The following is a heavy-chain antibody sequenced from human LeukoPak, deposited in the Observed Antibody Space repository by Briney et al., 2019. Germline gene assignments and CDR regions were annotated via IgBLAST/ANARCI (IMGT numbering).Heavy chain of an antibody. Sequence: YPSGTLSLTCTVSRGSINYFYWSWIRQPPGKGLEWIGYISYSGNTNYNPSLKSRVSISVDTSKNQFSLKLSSVTTADTAVYYCARQYSDILTGYHRGELYWYFDLWGRGTLVTVSS. J-gene: IGHJ2*01. V-gene: IGHV4-59*01. D-gene: IGHD3-9*01. CDR1: RGSINYFY. CDR2: ISYSGNT. CDR3: ARQYSDILTGYHRGELYWYFDL.